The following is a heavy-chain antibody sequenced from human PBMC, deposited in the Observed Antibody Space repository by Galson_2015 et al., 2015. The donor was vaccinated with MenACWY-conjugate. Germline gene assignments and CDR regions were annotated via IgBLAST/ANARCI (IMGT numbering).Heavy chain of an antibody. CDR3: ARVQGGTRGVNY. Sequence: SLRLSCAASGSTFSDYYMSWIRQAPGKGLEWVSYIGSSSTYTDHADSVKGRFTISRDNAKNSLYLQMNSLRAEDTAVYYCARVQGGTRGVNYWGQGTLVTVSS. J-gene: IGHJ4*02. CDR1: GSTFSDYY. CDR2: IGSSSTYT. V-gene: IGHV3-11*05. D-gene: IGHD1-1*01.